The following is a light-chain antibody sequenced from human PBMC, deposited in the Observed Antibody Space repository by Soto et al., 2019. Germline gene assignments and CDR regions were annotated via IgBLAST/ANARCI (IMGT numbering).Light chain of an antibody. CDR2: GAL. J-gene: IGKJ4*01. CDR3: QQIYNTPLT. CDR1: QTISNY. Sequence: DIQMTQSPSSLSASVGDRVTITCRASQTISNYLNWYQKNPGKAPKLLIYGALTLQSGVPSRFSGSRSGTDFTLTISSLQPEDSATYYSQQIYNTPLTFGGGTKVDTK. V-gene: IGKV1-39*01.